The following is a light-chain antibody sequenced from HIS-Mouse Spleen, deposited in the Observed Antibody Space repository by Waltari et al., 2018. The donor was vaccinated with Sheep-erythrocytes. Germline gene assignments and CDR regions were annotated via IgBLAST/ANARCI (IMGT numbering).Light chain of an antibody. CDR1: QSLVHSDGNTY. Sequence: DVVMTQSPLSLPVTLGQPASISCRSSQSLVHSDGNTYLNWFQQRPGQSPRRLIYKVSNRDSGVPYRCSGSGSGTDVTLKISRVEAEDVGVYYCMQGTHWPPYTFGQGTKLEIK. V-gene: IGKV2-30*02. CDR2: KVS. CDR3: MQGTHWPPYT. J-gene: IGKJ2*01.